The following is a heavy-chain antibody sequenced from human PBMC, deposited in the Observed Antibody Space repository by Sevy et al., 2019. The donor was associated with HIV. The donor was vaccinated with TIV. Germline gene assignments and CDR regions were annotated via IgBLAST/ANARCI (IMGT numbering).Heavy chain of an antibody. CDR3: ARESDFSGGIASFDD. CDR1: GGSISTYY. J-gene: IGHJ4*02. V-gene: IGHV4-59*01. D-gene: IGHD6-13*01. Sequence: SETLSLTCTVSGGSISTYYWSWIRQPPGKGLEWIGYIYYSGSTNYNPSLKSRVTISVDTSKNQFSLRLSSVTAADTAVYYCARESDFSGGIASFDDWGQGTLVTVSS. CDR2: IYYSGST.